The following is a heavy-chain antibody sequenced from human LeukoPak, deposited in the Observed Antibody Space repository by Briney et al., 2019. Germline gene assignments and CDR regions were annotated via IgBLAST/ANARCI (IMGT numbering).Heavy chain of an antibody. CDR2: IYYSGST. D-gene: IGHD3-3*01. J-gene: IGHJ4*02. CDR1: GGSISSSSYY. Sequence: PPETLSLTCTVSGGSISSSSYYWGWIRQPPGKGLEWIGSIYYSGSTYYNPSLKSRVTISVDTSKNQFSLKLSSVTAADTAVYYCAARRPRYYDFWSGYYLGDYWGQGTLVTVSS. V-gene: IGHV4-39*01. CDR3: AARRPRYYDFWSGYYLGDY.